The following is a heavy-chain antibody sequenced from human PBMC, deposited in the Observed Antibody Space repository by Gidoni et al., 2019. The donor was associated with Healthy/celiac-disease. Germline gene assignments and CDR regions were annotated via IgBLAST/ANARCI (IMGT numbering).Heavy chain of an antibody. D-gene: IGHD3-10*01. V-gene: IGHV5-10-1*01. CDR2: IDPSDSYT. Sequence: EVQLVQSGAEVKKPGESLRISCKGSGYSFTSYWISWVRQMPGKGLEWMGRIDPSDSYTNYSPSFQGHVTISADKSISTAYLQWSSLKASDTAMYYCAREIYGSGPMVSNWFDPWGQGTLVTVSS. CDR3: AREIYGSGPMVSNWFDP. CDR1: GYSFTSYW. J-gene: IGHJ5*02.